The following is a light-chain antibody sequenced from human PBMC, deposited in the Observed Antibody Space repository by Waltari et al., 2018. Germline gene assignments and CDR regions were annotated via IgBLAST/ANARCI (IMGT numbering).Light chain of an antibody. CDR1: QSVGSS. CDR3: QQRSNWNT. V-gene: IGKV3-11*01. CDR2: NAS. J-gene: IGKJ2*01. Sequence: ETVLTQSPVTLSLSPGEGATLSCKASQSVGSSLAWYQQKPGQAPRLLIYNASNRAAGIPARVSGSGSGTDVTLTISSLEPEDFAVYYCQQRSNWNTFGQGTKLEIK.